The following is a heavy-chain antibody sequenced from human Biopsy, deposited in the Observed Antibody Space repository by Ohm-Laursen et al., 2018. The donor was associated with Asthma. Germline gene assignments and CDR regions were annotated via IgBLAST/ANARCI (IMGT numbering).Heavy chain of an antibody. CDR1: GYTFTSYA. CDR2: INAGNGNT. V-gene: IGHV1-3*01. D-gene: IGHD1-7*01. J-gene: IGHJ4*02. Sequence: GASVKVSCKVPGYTFTSYAMHWVRQAPGQRLEWMGWINAGNGNTKYSQKFQGRVTITRDTSASTVYMELSSLRSEDTAVYYCARRGITGTTLDYWGQGTLVTVSS. CDR3: ARRGITGTTLDY.